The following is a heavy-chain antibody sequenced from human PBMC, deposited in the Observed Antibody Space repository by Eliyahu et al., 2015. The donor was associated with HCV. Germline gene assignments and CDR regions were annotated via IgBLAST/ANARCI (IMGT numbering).Heavy chain of an antibody. Sequence: EVQLVESGGDLVQPGGSLRVSCAASGFIFSXYWMXWVRQAPGMGLEGVANIKGDGNAKSYVDSVKGRFTISRDNAKNSVYLQMNSLRAADTAVYYCARGGPSGSIDYWGQGTLVTVSS. J-gene: IGHJ4*02. CDR1: GFIFSXYW. D-gene: IGHD3-10*01. V-gene: IGHV3-7*01. CDR2: IKGDGNAK. CDR3: ARGGPSGSIDY.